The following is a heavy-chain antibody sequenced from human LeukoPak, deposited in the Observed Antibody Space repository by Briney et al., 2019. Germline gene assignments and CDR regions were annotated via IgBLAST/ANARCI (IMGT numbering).Heavy chain of an antibody. CDR1: GGTFSSYA. J-gene: IGHJ5*02. CDR2: IIPIFGTA. CDR3: ARGIAARPSNWFDP. Sequence: ASVKVSCKASGGTFSSYAISWVRQAPGQGLEWMGGIIPIFGTANYAQKLQGRVTITADESTSTAYMELSSLRSEDTAVYYCARGIAARPSNWFDPWGQGTLVTVSS. D-gene: IGHD6-6*01. V-gene: IGHV1-69*13.